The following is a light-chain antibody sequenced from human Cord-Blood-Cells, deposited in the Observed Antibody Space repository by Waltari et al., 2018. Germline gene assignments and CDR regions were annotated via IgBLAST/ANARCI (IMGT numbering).Light chain of an antibody. Sequence: SYELTQPHSVSVSPGQTASITSSGDKLGDNYACWYQQKPGQSPVLVIYQDSKRPSGIPERFSGSNSGNTATLTISGTQAMDEADYYCQAWDSSTYVFGTGTKVTVL. CDR3: QAWDSSTYV. CDR1: KLGDNY. CDR2: QDS. V-gene: IGLV3-1*01. J-gene: IGLJ1*01.